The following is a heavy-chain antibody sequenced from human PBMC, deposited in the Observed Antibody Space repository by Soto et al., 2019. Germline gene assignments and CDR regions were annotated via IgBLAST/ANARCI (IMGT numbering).Heavy chain of an antibody. D-gene: IGHD3-16*01. Sequence: VASVKVSCKASGYTFTSYGISWVRQAPGQGLEWMGWISAYNGNTNYAQKLQGRVTMTTDTSTSTAYMELRSLRSDDTAVYYCAREGAGGYYYYYGMDVWGQGTTVTVSS. CDR2: ISAYNGNT. J-gene: IGHJ6*02. CDR1: GYTFTSYG. V-gene: IGHV1-18*04. CDR3: AREGAGGYYYYYGMDV.